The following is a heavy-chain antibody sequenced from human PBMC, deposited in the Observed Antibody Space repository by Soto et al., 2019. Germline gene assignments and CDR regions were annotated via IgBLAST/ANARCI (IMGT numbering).Heavy chain of an antibody. CDR1: GGTFSTYA. CDR2: VIPIFGTP. V-gene: IGHV1-69*01. D-gene: IGHD2-15*01. CDR3: ARSQGGSSSLDIYYYDYYGMDV. J-gene: IGHJ6*02. Sequence: QVQLVQSGAEVKKPGSSVKVSCKAPGGTFSTYAISWVRQAPGQVLEWMGGVIPIFGTPKYAQKFQGRVTINADEYTSTGYMELRSLRSEDTAVYYCARSQGGSSSLDIYYYDYYGMDVWGQGTTVTVSS.